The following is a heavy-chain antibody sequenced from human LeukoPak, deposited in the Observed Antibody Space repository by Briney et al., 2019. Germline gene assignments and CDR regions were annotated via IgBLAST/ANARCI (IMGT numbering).Heavy chain of an antibody. CDR3: VRDLTGAGFDP. J-gene: IGHJ5*02. Sequence: SQTLSLTCTVSGGSISRYYWSWIRQPPGKGLEWIGYINYSGSTNYNPSLESRVTISVDRSKNQFSLKLSSVTAADTAVYYCVRDLTGAGFDPWGQGTLVTVSS. CDR2: INYSGST. CDR1: GGSISRYY. D-gene: IGHD3-10*01. V-gene: IGHV4-59*01.